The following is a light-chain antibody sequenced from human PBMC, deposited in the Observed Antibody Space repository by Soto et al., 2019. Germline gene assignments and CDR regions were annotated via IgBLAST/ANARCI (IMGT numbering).Light chain of an antibody. V-gene: IGLV4-60*02. CDR3: ETWDSDTVV. CDR2: LEGSGNY. CDR1: SGHSSFI. Sequence: QSVLTQSSSASASLGSSVKLTCTLSSGHSSFIIAWHQQQPGKAPRYLMKLEGSGNYNKGSGVPDRFSGSSSGADRYLTISNLQFEDEADYYCETWDSDTVVSGGGTQLTVL. J-gene: IGLJ7*01.